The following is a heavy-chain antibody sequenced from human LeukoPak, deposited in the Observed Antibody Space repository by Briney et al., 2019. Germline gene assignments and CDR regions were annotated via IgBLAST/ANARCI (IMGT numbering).Heavy chain of an antibody. V-gene: IGHV3-23*01. J-gene: IGHJ4*02. CDR1: GFTFSSYA. CDR3: AKDWAYGSYWISTSSYYFDY. D-gene: IGHD1-26*01. CDR2: ISGSGGST. Sequence: QPGGSLRLSCAASGFTFSSYAMSWVRQAPGKGLEWVSAISGSGGSTYYADSVKGRFTISRDNSKNTLYLQMNSLRAEDTAVYYCAKDWAYGSYWISTSSYYFDYWGQGTLVTVSS.